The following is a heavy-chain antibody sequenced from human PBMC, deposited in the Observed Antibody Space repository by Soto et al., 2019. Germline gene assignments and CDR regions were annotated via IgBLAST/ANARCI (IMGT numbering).Heavy chain of an antibody. D-gene: IGHD3-3*01. V-gene: IGHV1-18*01. CDR1: GYTFRNYG. CDR3: ARDLVSGSDFWRAYNGGYFDY. CDR2: ISPYNGNT. Sequence: ASVKVSCKASGYTFRNYGITWVRQAPGQGLEWMAWISPYNGNTNYAQDLQGRVTMTSDTSTSTAYMELRSLTSEDTAMYYCARDLVSGSDFWRAYNGGYFDYWGQGTLVTVSS. J-gene: IGHJ4*02.